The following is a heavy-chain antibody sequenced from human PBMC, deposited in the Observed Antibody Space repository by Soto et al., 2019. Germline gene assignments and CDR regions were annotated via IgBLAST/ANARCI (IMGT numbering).Heavy chain of an antibody. J-gene: IGHJ6*02. CDR1: GYTFTDYW. V-gene: IGHV5-51*01. CDR3: ARLSSNFRYYYYAMDG. Sequence: GESLKISCKGSGYTFTDYWIGWVRQLPGKGLEWMGIIYPGDSDTRYSPSFQGHVTITVDKSTSTAYLQWNTLKASDTAMYYCARLSSNFRYYYYAMDGWGQGTTVTVS. D-gene: IGHD6-19*01. CDR2: IYPGDSDT.